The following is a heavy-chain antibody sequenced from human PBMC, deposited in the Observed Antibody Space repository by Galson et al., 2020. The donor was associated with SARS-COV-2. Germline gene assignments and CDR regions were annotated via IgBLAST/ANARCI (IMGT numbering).Heavy chain of an antibody. CDR3: ADRRHGFWSGYFDY. CDR1: GFSLSTSGVG. D-gene: IGHD3-3*01. V-gene: IGHV2-5*02. CDR2: IYWDDDK. J-gene: IGHJ4*02. Sequence: KMSGPTLVKPTQTLTLTCTFSGFSLSTSGVGVGWIRQPPGKDLEWLAHIYWDDDKRYSTSLKSRLTITKDTSKNQVVLTMTNMDPVDTATYYCADRRHGFWSGYFDYWGQGTLVTVSS.